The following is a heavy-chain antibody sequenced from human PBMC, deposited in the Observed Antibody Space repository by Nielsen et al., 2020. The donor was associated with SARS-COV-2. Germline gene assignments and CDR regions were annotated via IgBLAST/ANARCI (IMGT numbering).Heavy chain of an antibody. CDR2: IYYSGST. D-gene: IGHD7-27*01. J-gene: IGHJ6*03. Sequence: SETLSLTCTVSGGSISSYYWSWIRQPPGKGLEWIGYIYYSGSTNYNPSLKSRVTISVDTSKNQFSLKLNSVTAADTAVYYCARDPLGYMDVWGKGTTVTVSS. CDR3: ARDPLGYMDV. CDR1: GGSISSYY. V-gene: IGHV4-59*01.